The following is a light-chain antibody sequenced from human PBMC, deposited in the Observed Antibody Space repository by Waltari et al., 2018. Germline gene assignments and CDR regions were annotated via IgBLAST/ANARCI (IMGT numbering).Light chain of an antibody. J-gene: IGKJ1*01. CDR2: GGS. CDR1: QSLLDSEGYNY. V-gene: IGKV2-28*01. Sequence: DIVMTQSPPSLPVLPGEPASLTCTSSQSLLDSEGYNYVNWYLQKPGQSPQLLLYGGSIRASGVPDRFSGSGSGTHFTLKISRVEADDVGLYYCMQALRSPWTFGQGTRLDMK. CDR3: MQALRSPWT.